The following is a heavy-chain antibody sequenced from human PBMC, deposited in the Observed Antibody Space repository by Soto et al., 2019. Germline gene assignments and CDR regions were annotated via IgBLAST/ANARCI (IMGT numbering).Heavy chain of an antibody. CDR2: TSSVGTTT. V-gene: IGHV3-11*01. D-gene: IGHD3-10*01. CDR3: AKDQEGSGSHWLGYNYYGMDV. CDR1: GFRISDYY. J-gene: IGHJ6*02. Sequence: QVQLVESGGGLAKPGGSLRHSCKASGFRISDYYLSWIRQVPGKGLEWVSYTSSVGTTTYYADSVKGRFSISMDNAKNSLYLQMNSLRAEDTAVYFCAKDQEGSGSHWLGYNYYGMDVWGQGTTVTVSS.